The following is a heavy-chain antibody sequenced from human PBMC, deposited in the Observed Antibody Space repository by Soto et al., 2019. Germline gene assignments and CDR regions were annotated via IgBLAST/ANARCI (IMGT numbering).Heavy chain of an antibody. J-gene: IGHJ4*02. CDR2: INSDGSST. Sequence: EVQLVESGGGLVQPGGSLRLSCAASGFTFSSYWMHWVRQAAGKGLVWVSRINSDGSSTSYADSVKGRFTISRDNAKTTLNLSMNRLRAEQTAVYYCVRTSLVVAAATREDYWGQGTLVTVSS. CDR1: GFTFSSYW. D-gene: IGHD2-15*01. CDR3: VRTSLVVAAATREDY. V-gene: IGHV3-74*01.